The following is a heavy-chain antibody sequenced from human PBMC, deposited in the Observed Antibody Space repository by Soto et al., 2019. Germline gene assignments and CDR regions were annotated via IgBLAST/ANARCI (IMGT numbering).Heavy chain of an antibody. J-gene: IGHJ6*02. CDR2: INHSGST. V-gene: IGHV4-34*01. D-gene: IGHD3-22*01. CDR3: ARELITMIVVVILPDYYYGMDV. Sequence: SETLSLTCAVYGGSFSGYYWSWIRQPPGKGLEWIGEINHSGSTNYNPSLKSRVTISVDTSKSQFSLKLSSVTAADTAVYYCARELITMIVVVILPDYYYGMDVWGQGTTVTVSS. CDR1: GGSFSGYY.